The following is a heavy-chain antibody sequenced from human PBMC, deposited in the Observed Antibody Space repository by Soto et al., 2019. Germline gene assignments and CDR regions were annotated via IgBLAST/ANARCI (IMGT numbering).Heavy chain of an antibody. CDR2: IWYDGSNK. CDR1: GFTFSSYG. V-gene: IGHV3-33*01. Sequence: GGSLRLSCAASGFTFSSYGMHWVRQAPGKGLEWVAVIWYDGSNKYYADSVKGRFTISRDNSKNTLYLQMNSLRAEDTAVYYCARDREDIVLVPAAIPYDAFDIGGQGTMVTVSS. J-gene: IGHJ3*02. CDR3: ARDREDIVLVPAAIPYDAFDI. D-gene: IGHD2-2*02.